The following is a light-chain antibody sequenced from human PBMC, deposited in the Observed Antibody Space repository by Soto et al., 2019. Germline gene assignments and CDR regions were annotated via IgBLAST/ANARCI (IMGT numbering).Light chain of an antibody. CDR3: QHYNSYSEA. CDR1: QSISSW. CDR2: AAS. V-gene: IGKV1-5*01. J-gene: IGKJ1*01. Sequence: DIQMTQSPSTLSASVGDRVTITCRASQSISSWLAWYQQKPGKAPKLLIYAASTLQSGVPSRFTGSGSGTEFTLTISSLQPDDFATYYCQHYNSYSEAFGQGTKVDI.